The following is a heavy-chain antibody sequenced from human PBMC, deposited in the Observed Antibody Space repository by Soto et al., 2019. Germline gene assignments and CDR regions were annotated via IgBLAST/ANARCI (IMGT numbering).Heavy chain of an antibody. D-gene: IGHD2-2*01. Sequence: GGSLRLSCAASGFTVSSNYMSWVRQAPGKGLEWVSVIYSGGSTYYADSVKGRFTISRDNSKNTLYLQMNSLGAEDTAVYYCARDLTSYFDYWGQGTLVTVYS. CDR2: IYSGGST. V-gene: IGHV3-53*01. CDR1: GFTVSSNY. CDR3: ARDLTSYFDY. J-gene: IGHJ4*02.